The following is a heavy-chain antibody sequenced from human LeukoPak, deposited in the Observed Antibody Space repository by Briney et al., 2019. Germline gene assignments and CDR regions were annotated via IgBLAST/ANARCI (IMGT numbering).Heavy chain of an antibody. CDR2: INHSGST. D-gene: IGHD1-26*01. CDR3: ARGGGSYAPLNN. Sequence: PETLSLTCAVYGGSFSGYHWSWIRQPPGKGLEWIGEINHSGSTNYNPSLKSRVTISVDTSKNQFSLKLSSVTAADTAVYYCARGGGSYAPLNNWGQGTMVTVSS. J-gene: IGHJ3*02. V-gene: IGHV4-34*01. CDR1: GGSFSGYH.